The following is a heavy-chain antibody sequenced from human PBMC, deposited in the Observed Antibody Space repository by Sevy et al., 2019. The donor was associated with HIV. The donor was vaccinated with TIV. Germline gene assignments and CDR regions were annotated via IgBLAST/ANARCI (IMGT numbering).Heavy chain of an antibody. CDR1: GISISSHW. CDR2: INQDGSEI. CDR3: ARAMGV. V-gene: IGHV3-7*01. Sequence: GGSLRLSCVGSGISISSHWMNWVRQSPGKGLEWVANINQDGSEIYYVDSVKGRFTISRENDKNSGYLQMHSLRVEDSGVYYCARAMGVWGQGTTVTVSS. J-gene: IGHJ6*02.